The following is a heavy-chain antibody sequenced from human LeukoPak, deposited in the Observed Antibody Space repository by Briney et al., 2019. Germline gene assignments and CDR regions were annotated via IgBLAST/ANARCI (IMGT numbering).Heavy chain of an antibody. CDR2: IRYDGSNK. CDR3: AKPLHTRDYGGSYYYMHV. J-gene: IGHJ6*03. Sequence: PGGSLRLSCAASGFTFSGYGMHWVRQAPGKGLERVAFIRYDGSNKYYADSVKGRFTISRDNSKNTLYLQMNSLRAEDTAVYYCAKPLHTRDYGGSYYYMHVWGKGTTVSISS. D-gene: IGHD4-17*01. CDR1: GFTFSGYG. V-gene: IGHV3-30*02.